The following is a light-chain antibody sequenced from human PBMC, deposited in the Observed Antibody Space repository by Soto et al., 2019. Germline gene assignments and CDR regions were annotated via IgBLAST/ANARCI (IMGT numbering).Light chain of an antibody. CDR2: GAS. CDR3: QQYGSSRGFT. Sequence: EIVLTQSPGTLSLSPGERATLSCRASQSVSSSYLAWYQQKPGQAPRLLIYGASGRATGIPDRFSGSGSGTDFTLTISRLEHADFALYYCQQYGSSRGFTFGPATKVDIK. V-gene: IGKV3-20*01. J-gene: IGKJ3*01. CDR1: QSVSSSY.